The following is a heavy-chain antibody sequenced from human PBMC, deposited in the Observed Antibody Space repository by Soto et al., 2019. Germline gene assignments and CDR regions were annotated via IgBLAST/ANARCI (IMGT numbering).Heavy chain of an antibody. D-gene: IGHD2-15*01. CDR1: GFTFSSYA. CDR3: AKSRYCSGGSCYAMDAFDI. J-gene: IGHJ3*02. Sequence: EVQLLESGGGLVQPGGSLRLSCAASGFTFSSYAMSWVRQAPGKWLEWVSAISGSGGSTYYADSVKGRFTISRDNSKNTLYLQMNSLRVEDTAVYYCAKSRYCSGGSCYAMDAFDIWGQGTMVTVSS. CDR2: ISGSGGST. V-gene: IGHV3-23*01.